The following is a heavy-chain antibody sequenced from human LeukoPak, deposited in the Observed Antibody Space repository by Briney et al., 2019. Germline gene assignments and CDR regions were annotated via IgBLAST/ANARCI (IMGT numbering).Heavy chain of an antibody. CDR2: ISYDGSNK. CDR1: GFTFSGYG. V-gene: IGHV3-30*18. Sequence: PGGSLRLSCAASGFTFSGYGMHWVRQAPGKGLEWVAVISYDGSNKYYADSVKGRFTISRDNSKNTLYLQMNSLRAEDTAVYYCAKADSSGQPGPFDYWGQGTLVTVSS. CDR3: AKADSSGQPGPFDY. D-gene: IGHD3-22*01. J-gene: IGHJ4*02.